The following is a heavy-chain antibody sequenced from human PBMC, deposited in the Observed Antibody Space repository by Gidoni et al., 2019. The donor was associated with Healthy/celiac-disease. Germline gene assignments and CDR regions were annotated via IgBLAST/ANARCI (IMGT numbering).Heavy chain of an antibody. J-gene: IGHJ6*02. D-gene: IGHD3-16*01. V-gene: IGHV3-53*04. CDR3: ARDRVTLDYYYGMDV. Sequence: EVQLVESGGGLVQPGGCLRPSCAASGFTVSSNYMSWVRQAPGKGLEGVSVIYSGGSTYYADSVKGRFTISRHNSKNTLYLQMISLRAEDTAVYYCARDRVTLDYYYGMDVWGQGTTVTVSS. CDR2: IYSGGST. CDR1: GFTVSSNY.